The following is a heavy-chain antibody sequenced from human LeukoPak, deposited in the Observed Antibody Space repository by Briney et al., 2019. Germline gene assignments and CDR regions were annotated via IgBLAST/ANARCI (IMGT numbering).Heavy chain of an antibody. J-gene: IGHJ6*03. CDR2: ILYSVST. CDR3: ARGPYYDILTGYYTPVYYYMDV. V-gene: IGHV4-59*11. CDR1: GGSISSHY. Sequence: PSETLSLTCTVSGGSISSHYWSWIRQPPGRGLGWIGYILYSVSTNSLPSIKSPVTISVDTSKNQFSLKLSSVTSADTAVYYRARGPYYDILTGYYTPVYYYMDVWGKGTTVTVSS. D-gene: IGHD3-9*01.